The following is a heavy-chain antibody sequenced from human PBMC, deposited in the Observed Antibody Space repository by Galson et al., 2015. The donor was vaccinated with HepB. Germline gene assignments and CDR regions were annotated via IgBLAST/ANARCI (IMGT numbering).Heavy chain of an antibody. CDR2: IYWDDDK. CDR3: AHIRGIAAAETLDY. D-gene: IGHD6-13*01. V-gene: IGHV2-5*02. J-gene: IGHJ4*02. CDR1: GFSLSTSGVG. Sequence: PALVKPTQTLTLTCTFSGFSLSTSGVGVGWIRQPPGKALEWLALIYWDDDKRYSPSLKSRLTITKDTSKNQVVLTMTNMDPVDTATYYCAHIRGIAAAETLDYWGQGTLVTVSS.